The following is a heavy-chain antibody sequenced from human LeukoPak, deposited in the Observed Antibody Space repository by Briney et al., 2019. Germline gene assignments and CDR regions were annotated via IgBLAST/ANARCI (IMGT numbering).Heavy chain of an antibody. D-gene: IGHD1-26*01. J-gene: IGHJ3*02. Sequence: PSETLSLTCNVSGGSISSGSYYWSWIWQPAGKGLEWIGRIYTSGTTNYNPSLKSRVTISVDTSKNQFSLKLKSVTAADTAVYYCARVNSGLDAFDIWGQGTMVTVSS. CDR1: GGSISSGSYY. CDR3: ARVNSGLDAFDI. CDR2: IYTSGTT. V-gene: IGHV4-61*02.